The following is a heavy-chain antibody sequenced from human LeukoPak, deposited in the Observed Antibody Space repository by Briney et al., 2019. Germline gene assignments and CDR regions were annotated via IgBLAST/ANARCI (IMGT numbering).Heavy chain of an antibody. CDR2: IIPSLNRA. Sequence: SVKISCKSSGGPFDNYAINWVRQAPGQGLEWMGRIIPSLNRANYTQIRVTITADKSTATAYMELSGLRYEDTAVYYCARRTDRVDDAFDVWGQGTMVTVSS. CDR1: GGPFDNYA. CDR3: ARRTDRVDDAFDV. J-gene: IGHJ3*01. D-gene: IGHD3/OR15-3a*01. V-gene: IGHV1-69*04.